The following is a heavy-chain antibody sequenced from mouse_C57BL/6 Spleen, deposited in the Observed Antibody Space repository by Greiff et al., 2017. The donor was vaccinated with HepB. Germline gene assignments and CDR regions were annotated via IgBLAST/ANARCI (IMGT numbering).Heavy chain of an antibody. CDR1: GYTFTSYG. Sequence: VQLQQSGAELARPGASVKLSCKASGYTFTSYGISWVKQRTGQGLEWIGEIYPRSGNTYYNEKFQGKSKLTADKSSSTAYLELPSLKSEDSAVYVCAISSEGAWFAYLGQGTLVTVSA. CDR2: IYPRSGNT. CDR3: AISSEGAWFAY. J-gene: IGHJ3*01. V-gene: IGHV1-81*01.